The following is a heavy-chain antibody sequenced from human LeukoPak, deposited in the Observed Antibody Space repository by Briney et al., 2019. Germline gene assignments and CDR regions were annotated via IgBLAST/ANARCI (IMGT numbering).Heavy chain of an antibody. D-gene: IGHD2/OR15-2a*01. V-gene: IGHV3-23*01. CDR2: ISGRSGTT. J-gene: IGHJ5*02. Sequence: QTGGSLRLSCAASAFTFSDSYMSWIRQAPGKGLEWVSAISGRSGTTYYADSVKGRFTISRDNSKNTLYLQMNSLRAGDTAVYYCAKVGTVYFPLDLWGQGTLVTVSS. CDR3: AKVGTVYFPLDL. CDR1: AFTFSDSY.